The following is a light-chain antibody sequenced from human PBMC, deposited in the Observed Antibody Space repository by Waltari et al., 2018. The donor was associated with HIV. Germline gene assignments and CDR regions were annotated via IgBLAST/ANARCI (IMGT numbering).Light chain of an antibody. CDR2: GAS. CDR3: QQYNNWPWT. CDR1: QSVSSS. J-gene: IGKJ1*01. V-gene: IGKV3-15*01. Sequence: EIVMTQSPATLSVSPGERATLSCRASQSVSSSLAWYQQKPGQAPRLLIYGASTRATGIPARFSGSGSGTEFTLTISSLQSEDFAVYYFQQYNNWPWTFGQGTKVEIK.